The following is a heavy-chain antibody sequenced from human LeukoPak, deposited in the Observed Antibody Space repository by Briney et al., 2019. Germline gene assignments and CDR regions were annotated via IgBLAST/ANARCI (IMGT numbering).Heavy chain of an antibody. CDR3: ARAAPTYYDFWSGYSFSHNYYYMDV. J-gene: IGHJ6*03. V-gene: IGHV1-8*01. CDR1: GYTFTSYD. Sequence: GASVKVSCKASGYTFTSYDINWVRQATGQGLEWMGWMNPNSGNTGYAQKFQGRVTMTRNTSISTAYMELSSLRSEDTAVYYCARAAPTYYDFWSGYSFSHNYYYMDVWGKGTTVTVSS. CDR2: MNPNSGNT. D-gene: IGHD3-3*01.